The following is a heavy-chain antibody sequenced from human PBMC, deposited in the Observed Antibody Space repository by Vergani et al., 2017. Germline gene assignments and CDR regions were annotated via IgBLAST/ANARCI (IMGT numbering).Heavy chain of an antibody. CDR1: GFTFDDYT. D-gene: IGHD1-26*01. J-gene: IGHJ4*02. CDR3: AKDTPSGAAEDR. CDR2: ISWDGGST. V-gene: IGHV3-43*01. Sequence: EVQLVESGGVVVQPGGSLRLSCAASGFTFDDYTMHWVRQAPGKGLEWVSLISWDGGSTYYADSVKGRFTISRDNSKNSLYLQMNSLRTEDTALYYCAKDTPSGAAEDRWGQGTLVTVSS.